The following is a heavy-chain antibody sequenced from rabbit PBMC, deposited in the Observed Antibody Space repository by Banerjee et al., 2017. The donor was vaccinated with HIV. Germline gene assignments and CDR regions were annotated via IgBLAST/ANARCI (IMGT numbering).Heavy chain of an antibody. J-gene: IGHJ4*01. V-gene: IGHV1S45*01. CDR2: IVAGSSGST. CDR3: VRAGSVTYDFNL. D-gene: IGHD3-1*01. CDR1: GFSFSSSYY. Sequence: QEQLEESGGDLVKPEGSLTLTCTASGFSFSSSYYMCWVRQAPGKGLEWIGCIVAGSSGSTYYASWAKGRFTISKTSSTTVTLQMTSLTAADTATYFCVRAGSVTYDFNLWGPGTLVTVS.